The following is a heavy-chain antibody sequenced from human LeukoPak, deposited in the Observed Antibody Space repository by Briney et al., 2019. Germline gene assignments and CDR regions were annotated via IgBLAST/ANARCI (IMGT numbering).Heavy chain of an antibody. J-gene: IGHJ6*02. CDR2: ISAYNGNT. Sequence: ASVKVSCKASGSTFTSYGISRVRQAPGQGLEWMGWISAYNGNTNYAQKLQGRVTMTTDTSTSTAYMELRSLRSDDTAVYYCARGSVGRDYYDSSGYSPMDVWGQGTTVTVSS. V-gene: IGHV1-18*01. D-gene: IGHD3-22*01. CDR1: GSTFTSYG. CDR3: ARGSVGRDYYDSSGYSPMDV.